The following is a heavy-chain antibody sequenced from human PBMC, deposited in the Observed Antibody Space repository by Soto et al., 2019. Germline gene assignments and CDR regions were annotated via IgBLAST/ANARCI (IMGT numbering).Heavy chain of an antibody. Sequence: PGGSLRLSCAASGFTFSSYGMHWVRQAPGKGLEWVAVISYDVSNEYYAGSVKGRFTISRDNSKNTLSLQMNSLRAEDTAVYYYVKDHGSGSYYWYFYGMDVWGQGTTVTVSS. V-gene: IGHV3-30*18. CDR1: GFTFSSYG. J-gene: IGHJ6*02. D-gene: IGHD3-10*01. CDR3: VKDHGSGSYYWYFYGMDV. CDR2: ISYDVSNE.